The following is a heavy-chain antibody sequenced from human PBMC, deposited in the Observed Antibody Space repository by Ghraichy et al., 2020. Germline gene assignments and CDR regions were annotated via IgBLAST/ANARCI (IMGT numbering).Heavy chain of an antibody. CDR3: ARVVGVPGAGTNPDEAAFDI. J-gene: IGHJ3*02. CDR1: GGSISSYY. Sequence: SETLSLTCTVSGGSISSYYWSWIRQPPGKGLEWIGYIYYSGSTNYNPSLKSRVTISVDTSENQFSLKLSSVTAADTAVYYCARVVGVPGAGTNPDEAAFDIWGQGTMVTVSS. D-gene: IGHD6-19*01. V-gene: IGHV4-59*01. CDR2: IYYSGST.